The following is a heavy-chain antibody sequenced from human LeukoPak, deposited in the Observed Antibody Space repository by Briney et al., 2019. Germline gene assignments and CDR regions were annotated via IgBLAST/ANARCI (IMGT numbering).Heavy chain of an antibody. CDR3: ATTYCSSTSCYPYYFDY. CDR1: GFTFSSYA. V-gene: IGHV3-23*01. CDR2: ISGSGGST. J-gene: IGHJ4*02. D-gene: IGHD2-2*01. Sequence: VGSLRLSCAASGFTFSSYAMSWVRQAPGKGLEWVSAISGSGGSTYYADSVKGRFTISRDNSKNTLYLQMNSLRAEDTAVYYCATTYCSSTSCYPYYFDYWGQGTLVTVSS.